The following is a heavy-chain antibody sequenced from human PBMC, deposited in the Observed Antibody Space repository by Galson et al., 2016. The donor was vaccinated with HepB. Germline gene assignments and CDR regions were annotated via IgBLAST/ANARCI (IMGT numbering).Heavy chain of an antibody. CDR2: IIGSGTNT. D-gene: IGHD2-21*02. CDR3: AKSLLGVTLVSYYYGMDV. Sequence: SLRLSCAASGFTFSNYVMNWVPQAPAKGLKWVSAIIGSGTNTYYEDSVKGRFTISRDNSKNTLFLQINSLRAEDTAVYYCAKSLLGVTLVSYYYGMDVWGKGTTVTVSS. CDR1: GFTFSNYV. J-gene: IGHJ6*04. V-gene: IGHV3-23*01.